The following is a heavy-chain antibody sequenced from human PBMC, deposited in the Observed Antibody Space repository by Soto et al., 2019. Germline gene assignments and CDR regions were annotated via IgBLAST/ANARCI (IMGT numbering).Heavy chain of an antibody. CDR2: ISSSSSYI. Sequence: GGSLRLSCAASGFTFSSYSMNWVRQAPGKGLEWVSSISSSSSYIYYADSVKGRFTISRDNAKNSLYLKMNSLRAEDTAVYYCARDRGYCSGGSCYDAFDIWGQGTMGTVSS. CDR1: GFTFSSYS. CDR3: ARDRGYCSGGSCYDAFDI. V-gene: IGHV3-21*01. J-gene: IGHJ3*02. D-gene: IGHD2-15*01.